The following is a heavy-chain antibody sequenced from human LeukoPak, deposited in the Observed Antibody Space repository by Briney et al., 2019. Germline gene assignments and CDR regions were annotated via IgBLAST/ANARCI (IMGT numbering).Heavy chain of an antibody. Sequence: GGSLRLSCAASGFTFSNAWMSWVRQAPGKGLEWVANIKQDGSEKYYVDSVKGRFTISRDNAKNSLYLQMNSLRAEDTAVYYCASSYGQLVRKDSGRFDYWGQGTLVTVSS. CDR2: IKQDGSEK. V-gene: IGHV3-7*01. CDR3: ASSYGQLVRKDSGRFDY. D-gene: IGHD6-6*01. CDR1: GFTFSNAW. J-gene: IGHJ4*02.